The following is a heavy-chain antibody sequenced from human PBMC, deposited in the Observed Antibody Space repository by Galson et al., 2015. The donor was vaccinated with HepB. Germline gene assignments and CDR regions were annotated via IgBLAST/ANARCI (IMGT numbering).Heavy chain of an antibody. Sequence: SLRLSCAASGFTFSSYSMNWVRQAPGRGLEWVSSISSSSSYIYYADSVKGRFTISRDNAKNSLYLQMNSLRAEDTAVYYCARELFGQWLVPNDYWGQGTLVTVSS. V-gene: IGHV3-21*01. J-gene: IGHJ4*02. CDR1: GFTFSSYS. CDR2: ISSSSSYI. D-gene: IGHD6-19*01. CDR3: ARELFGQWLVPNDY.